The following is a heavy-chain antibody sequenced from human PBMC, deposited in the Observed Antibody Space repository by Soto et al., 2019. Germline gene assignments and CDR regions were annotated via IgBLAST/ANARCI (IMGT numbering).Heavy chain of an antibody. CDR3: AKDAXGRDYYYGMDV. D-gene: IGHD1-26*01. Sequence: QVPLVESGGGVVQPGRSLRLSCAASGFTFSRYGMHWVRQAPGKGLEWVAVISYDGSNKYYADSVKGRFTISRDNSKNTLYLQMNSLRAEDTAVYYCAKDAXGRDYYYGMDVWGQGTTVTVSS. V-gene: IGHV3-30*18. J-gene: IGHJ6*02. CDR1: GFTFSRYG. CDR2: ISYDGSNK.